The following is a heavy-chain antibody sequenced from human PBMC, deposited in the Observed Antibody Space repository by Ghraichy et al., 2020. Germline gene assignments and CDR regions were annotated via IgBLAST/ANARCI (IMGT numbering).Heavy chain of an antibody. CDR2: INHSGST. CDR1: GGSFSGYY. D-gene: IGHD6-6*01. J-gene: IGHJ4*02. V-gene: IGHV4-34*01. Sequence: SETLSLTCAVYGGSFSGYYWSWIRQPPGKGLEWIGEINHSGSTNYNPSLKSRVTISVDTSKNQFSLKLSSVTAADTAVYYCAIEEYSSSPTTGFDYWGQGTLVTVSS. CDR3: AIEEYSSSPTTGFDY.